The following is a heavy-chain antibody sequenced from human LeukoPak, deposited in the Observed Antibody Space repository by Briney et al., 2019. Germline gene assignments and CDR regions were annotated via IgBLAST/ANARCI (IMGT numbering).Heavy chain of an antibody. Sequence: ASVKVSCKTSGYTFTDYDIHWVRQAPGQGLEWMGWINPNSANTNYAQKLQGRVIFTRDTYLGIVYMELSGLTAEDAAVYCCARGVFGEANTAFDIWGQGTLVAVSS. CDR1: GYTFTDYD. CDR2: INPNSANT. CDR3: ARGVFGEANTAFDI. D-gene: IGHD4-17*01. J-gene: IGHJ3*02. V-gene: IGHV1-8*03.